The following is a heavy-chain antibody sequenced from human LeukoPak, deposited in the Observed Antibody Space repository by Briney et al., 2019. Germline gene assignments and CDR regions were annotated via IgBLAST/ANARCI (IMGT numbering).Heavy chain of an antibody. Sequence: ASVKVSCKASGYTFTGYYMHWVRQAPGQGLEWMGWINPNSGGTNYAQKFQGRVTMTRDTSISTAYMELSGLRSDDTAVYYCARDGSASDYGDYVMGYWGQGTLVTVSS. CDR3: ARDGSASDYGDYVMGY. CDR1: GYTFTGYY. CDR2: INPNSGGT. V-gene: IGHV1-2*02. J-gene: IGHJ4*02. D-gene: IGHD4-17*01.